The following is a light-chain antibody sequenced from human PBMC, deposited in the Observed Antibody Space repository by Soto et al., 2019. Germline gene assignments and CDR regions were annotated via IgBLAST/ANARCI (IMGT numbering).Light chain of an antibody. CDR1: ESVGNNY. CDR3: QQFNDYQGT. J-gene: IGKJ5*01. CDR2: DAY. V-gene: IGKV3-20*01. Sequence: EIVLTQSPGTLSLSPGERATLSCRASESVGNNYLAWYQQKPGQAPRLLIYDAYNRATGIPVRFSGSGSGTDFTLTISSLEPEDFATYYCQQFNDYQGTFGQGTRLEIK.